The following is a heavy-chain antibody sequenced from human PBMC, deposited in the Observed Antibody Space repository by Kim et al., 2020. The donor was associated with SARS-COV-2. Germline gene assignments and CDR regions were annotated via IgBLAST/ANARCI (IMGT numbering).Heavy chain of an antibody. J-gene: IGHJ6*02. Sequence: KGRFTISRDNAKNTLYLQMNSLRAEDTAVYYCARESRGDYINYYYYGMDVWGQVTTVTVSS. CDR3: ARESRGDYINYYYYGMDV. D-gene: IGHD4-17*01. V-gene: IGHV3-74*01.